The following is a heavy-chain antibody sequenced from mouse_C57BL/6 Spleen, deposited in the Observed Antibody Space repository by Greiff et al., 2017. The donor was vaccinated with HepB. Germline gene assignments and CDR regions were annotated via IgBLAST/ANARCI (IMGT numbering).Heavy chain of an antibody. Sequence: QVQLQQPGPELVKPGASVKISCKASGYAFSSSWMNWVKQRPGKGLEWIGRIYPGDGDTNYNGKFKGKATLTADKSSSTAYMQLSSLTSEDSAVYFCAGREAGTGYYYAMDYWGQGTSVTVSS. J-gene: IGHJ4*01. CDR2: IYPGDGDT. CDR1: GYAFSSSW. V-gene: IGHV1-82*01. CDR3: AGREAGTGYYYAMDY. D-gene: IGHD3-3*01.